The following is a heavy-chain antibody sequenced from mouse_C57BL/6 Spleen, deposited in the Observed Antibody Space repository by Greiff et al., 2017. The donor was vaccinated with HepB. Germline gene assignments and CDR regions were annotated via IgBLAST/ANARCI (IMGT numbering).Heavy chain of an antibody. Sequence: QVQLQQPGAELVMPGASVKLSCKASGYTFTSYWMHWVKQRPGQGLEWIGEIDPSDSYTNYNQKFKGKSTLTVDKSSSTAYMQLSSLTSEDSAVYYCARDGSSYFDYWGQGTTLTASS. CDR1: GYTFTSYW. CDR2: IDPSDSYT. D-gene: IGHD1-1*01. J-gene: IGHJ2*01. CDR3: ARDGSSYFDY. V-gene: IGHV1-69*01.